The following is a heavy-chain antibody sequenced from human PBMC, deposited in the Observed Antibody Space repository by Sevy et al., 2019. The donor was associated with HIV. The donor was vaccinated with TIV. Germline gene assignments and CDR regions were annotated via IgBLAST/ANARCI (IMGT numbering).Heavy chain of an antibody. V-gene: IGHV1-2*02. Sequence: ASVKVSCKASGYTFTGYYMHWVRQAPGQGLEWMGWINPNGGGTNYAQKFQGRVTMTRDTSISTAYMELSRLRSDDTAVYYCARDRAYSSYPRAYWGQGTLVTVSS. CDR1: GYTFTGYY. J-gene: IGHJ4*02. CDR2: INPNGGGT. D-gene: IGHD6-6*01. CDR3: ARDRAYSSYPRAY.